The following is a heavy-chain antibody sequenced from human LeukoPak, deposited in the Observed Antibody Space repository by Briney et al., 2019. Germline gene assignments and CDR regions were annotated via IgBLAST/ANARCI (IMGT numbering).Heavy chain of an antibody. D-gene: IGHD4-17*01. V-gene: IGHV3-30*02. CDR3: AKDGSYGDYFDY. Sequence: GGSLRLSCAASGFTFSSYGMHWVREAPGKGLEWVAFIRYDGSNKYYADSVKGRFTISRDNSKNTLYLQMNSLRAEDTAVYYRAKDGSYGDYFDYWGQGTLVTVSS. J-gene: IGHJ4*02. CDR1: GFTFSSYG. CDR2: IRYDGSNK.